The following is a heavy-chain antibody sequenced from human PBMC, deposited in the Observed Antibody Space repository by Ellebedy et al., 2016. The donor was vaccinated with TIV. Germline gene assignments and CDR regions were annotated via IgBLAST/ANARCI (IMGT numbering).Heavy chain of an antibody. V-gene: IGHV1-46*01. D-gene: IGHD5-18*01. CDR1: GYTFTSYY. CDR3: ARGSGYRAISPPDYYYGMDV. CDR2: INPSGGST. J-gene: IGHJ6*02. Sequence: ASVKVSCKASGYTFTSYYMHWVRQAPGQGLEWMGIINPSGGSTSYAQKFQGRVTMTRDTSTSTVYMELSSLRSEDTAVYYCARGSGYRAISPPDYYYGMDVWGQGTTVTVSS.